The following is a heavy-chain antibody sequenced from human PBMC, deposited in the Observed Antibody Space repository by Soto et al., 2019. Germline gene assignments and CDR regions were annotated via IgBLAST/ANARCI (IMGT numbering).Heavy chain of an antibody. CDR1: GYTFTSHG. Sequence: ASVKVSCKASGYTFTSHGISWVRQAPGQGLEWMGWISAYNGNTNYAQKLQGRVTMTTDTSTSTAYMELRSLRSDDTAVYYCARVITIFGVVIIPRYYFDYWGQGTLVTVSS. CDR2: ISAYNGNT. D-gene: IGHD3-3*01. V-gene: IGHV1-18*04. J-gene: IGHJ4*02. CDR3: ARVITIFGVVIIPRYYFDY.